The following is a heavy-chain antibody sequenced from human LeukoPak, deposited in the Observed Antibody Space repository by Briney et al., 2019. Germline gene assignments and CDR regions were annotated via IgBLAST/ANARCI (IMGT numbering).Heavy chain of an antibody. CDR1: GGSIGTHY. V-gene: IGHV4-59*11. CDR3: AREIEGYSDFYPFGRPDNYWFDP. Sequence: SETLSLTCTVSGGSIGTHYWTWIRQPPGKGLEWIGHVYYNGNTDYNPSLKSRVAMSVDKSNNQFSLKLSFVTAADTAVYFCAREIEGYSDFYPFGRPDNYWFDPWGQGTLITVSS. D-gene: IGHD5-12*01. J-gene: IGHJ5*02. CDR2: VYYNGNT.